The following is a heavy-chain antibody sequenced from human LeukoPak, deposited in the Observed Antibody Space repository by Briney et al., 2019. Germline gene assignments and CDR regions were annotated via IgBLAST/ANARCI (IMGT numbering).Heavy chain of an antibody. Sequence: SETLSLTCTVSGASISSYYWSWIRQPPGKGVEWIGYIYHSGSTVYRPSLKSRVTISVDTSKNQFSLKLSSVTAADTAVYYCAKAGSYQYYFDYWGQGTLVTVSS. J-gene: IGHJ4*02. CDR2: IYHSGST. D-gene: IGHD1-26*01. V-gene: IGHV4-59*01. CDR3: AKAGSYQYYFDY. CDR1: GASISSYY.